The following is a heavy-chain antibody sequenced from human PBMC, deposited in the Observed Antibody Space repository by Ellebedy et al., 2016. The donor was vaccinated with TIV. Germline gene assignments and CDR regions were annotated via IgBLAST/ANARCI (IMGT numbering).Heavy chain of an antibody. V-gene: IGHV1-46*01. Sequence: ASVKVSXKASGYTFTSYYMHWVRQAPGQGLEWMGIINPSGGSTSYAQKFQGRVTMTRDTSTSTVYMELSSLRSEDTAVYYCARVLKYSGRTGFFDYWGQGTLVTVSS. CDR1: GYTFTSYY. D-gene: IGHD1-26*01. CDR2: INPSGGST. CDR3: ARVLKYSGRTGFFDY. J-gene: IGHJ4*02.